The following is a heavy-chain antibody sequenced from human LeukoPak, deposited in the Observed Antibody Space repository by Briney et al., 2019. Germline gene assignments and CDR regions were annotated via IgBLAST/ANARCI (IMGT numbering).Heavy chain of an antibody. CDR1: GYTFTGYY. V-gene: IGHV1-2*02. CDR3: ARVPRRGGSNWFDP. CDR2: INPNSGGT. J-gene: IGHJ5*02. D-gene: IGHD2-15*01. Sequence: ASVKVSCKAPGYTFTGYYMHWVQQAPGQGLEWMGWINPNSGGTNYAQKFQGRVTMTRDTSISTAYMELSRLRSDDTAVYYCARVPRRGGSNWFDPWGQGTLVTVSS.